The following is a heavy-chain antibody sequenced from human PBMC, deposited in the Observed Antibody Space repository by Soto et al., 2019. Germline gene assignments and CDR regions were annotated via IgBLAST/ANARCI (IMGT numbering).Heavy chain of an antibody. CDR1: GYSFTSYW. V-gene: IGHV5-51*01. J-gene: IGHJ3*02. CDR3: ARGLSSSGYYDAFDI. D-gene: IGHD3-22*01. CDR2: IYPGDSDT. Sequence: PGESLKISCKGSGYSFTSYWIGWVRQMPGKGLEWMGIIYPGDSDTRYSPSFQGQVTISADKSISTAYLQWSSLKASDTAMYYCARGLSSSGYYDAFDIWGQGTMVTVS.